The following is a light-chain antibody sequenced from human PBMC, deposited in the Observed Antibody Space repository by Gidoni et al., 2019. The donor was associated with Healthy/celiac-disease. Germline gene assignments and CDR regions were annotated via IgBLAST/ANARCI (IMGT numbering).Light chain of an antibody. CDR2: DAS. J-gene: IGKJ1*01. CDR3: QQRSNWLWT. CDR1: QSVSSY. Sequence: EIVLTQSPATLSLSPGESATIPCRASQSVSSYLAWYQQKPGQAPRLLIYDASNWATGIPARFSGSGSGTDFTLTISSLEPEDFAVYYCQQRSNWLWTFGQGTKVEIK. V-gene: IGKV3-11*01.